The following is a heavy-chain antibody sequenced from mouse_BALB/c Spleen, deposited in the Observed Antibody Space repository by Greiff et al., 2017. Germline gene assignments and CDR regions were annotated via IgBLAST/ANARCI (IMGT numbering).Heavy chain of an antibody. CDR1: GYTFTSYT. V-gene: IGHV1-4*01. Sequence: VHLVESGAELARPGASVKMSCKASGYTFTSYTMHWVKQRPGQGLEWIGYINPSSGYTNYNQKFKDKATLTADKSSSTAYMQLSSLTSEDSAVYYCARPDYRYDEGFDYWGQGTTLTVSS. D-gene: IGHD2-14*01. J-gene: IGHJ2*01. CDR2: INPSSGYT. CDR3: ARPDYRYDEGFDY.